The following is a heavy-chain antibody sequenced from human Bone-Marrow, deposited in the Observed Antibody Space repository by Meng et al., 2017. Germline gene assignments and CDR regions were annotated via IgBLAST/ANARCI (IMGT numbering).Heavy chain of an antibody. V-gene: IGHV1-18*01. D-gene: IGHD5-18*01. CDR1: GYTFTSYG. CDR2: ISGYNGNT. J-gene: IGHJ4*02. CDR3: ARARGGEGGYSYGYEYYFDY. Sequence: ASVKVSCKASGYTFTSYGISWVRQAPGQGLEWMGWISGYNGNTNYAQNLQGRVTMTRDTSTSTVYMELSSLRSEDTAVYYCARARGGEGGYSYGYEYYFDYWGQGTLVTVSS.